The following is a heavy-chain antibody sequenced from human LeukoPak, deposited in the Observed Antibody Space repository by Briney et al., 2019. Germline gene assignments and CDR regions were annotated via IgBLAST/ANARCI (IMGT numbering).Heavy chain of an antibody. D-gene: IGHD6-13*01. J-gene: IGHJ6*02. CDR2: ISPYNDNP. Sequence: ASVKVSCKASGYTFTIYGVSWVRQAPGQGLEWMGWISPYNDNPDYAQKLQGRVTMTTDTSTSTAYMELRSLTSDDTAVYYCASVAAAAPVHYGMDVWGQGTPVTVSS. CDR1: GYTFTIYG. CDR3: ASVAAAAPVHYGMDV. V-gene: IGHV1-18*01.